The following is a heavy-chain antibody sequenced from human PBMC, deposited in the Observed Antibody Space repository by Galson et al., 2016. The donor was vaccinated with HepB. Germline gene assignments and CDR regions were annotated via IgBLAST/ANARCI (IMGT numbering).Heavy chain of an antibody. J-gene: IGHJ3*02. CDR2: IFSRGAT. D-gene: IGHD6-19*01. V-gene: IGHV3-53*01. CDR1: GFIGNTYY. Sequence: SLRLSCAASGFIGNTYYMGWVRQAPGKGLEWVSAIFSRGATYYADSVKGRFTISRDNPKNTLYLQMNSLRAEDTAKYYCARDGGSIAVGAFDIWGQGTMVTVSS. CDR3: ARDGGSIAVGAFDI.